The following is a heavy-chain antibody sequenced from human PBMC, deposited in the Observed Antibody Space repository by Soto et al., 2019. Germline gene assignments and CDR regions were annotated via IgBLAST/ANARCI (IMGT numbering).Heavy chain of an antibody. CDR2: ISSSSSTI. D-gene: IGHD3-22*01. J-gene: IGHJ6*02. V-gene: IGHV3-48*02. CDR3: ARCPSGCYGMDV. CDR1: GFTFSSYS. Sequence: VQLVESGGGLVQPGGSLRLSCAASGFTFSSYSMNWVRQAPGKGLEWVSYISSSSSTIYYADSVKGRFTISRDNAKNSLYLQMNSLRDEDTAVYYGARCPSGCYGMDVWGQGTTVTVSS.